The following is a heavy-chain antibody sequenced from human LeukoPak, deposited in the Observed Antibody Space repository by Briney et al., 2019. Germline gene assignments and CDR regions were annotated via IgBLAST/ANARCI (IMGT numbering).Heavy chain of an antibody. J-gene: IGHJ4*02. Sequence: SETLSLTCTVSGGSVSSGSYYWSWIRQPPGKGLEWIGYIYYSGSTNYNPSLKSRVTISVDTSKNQFSLKLSSVTAADTAVYYCARYGSGWYWGFDYWGRGTLVTVSS. D-gene: IGHD6-19*01. CDR1: GGSVSSGSYY. CDR3: ARYGSGWYWGFDY. CDR2: IYYSGST. V-gene: IGHV4-61*01.